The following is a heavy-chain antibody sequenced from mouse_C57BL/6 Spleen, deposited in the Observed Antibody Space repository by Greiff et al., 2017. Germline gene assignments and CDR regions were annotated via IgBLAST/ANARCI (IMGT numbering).Heavy chain of an antibody. Sequence: EVKLMESGGGLVKPGGSLKLSCAASGFTFSSYAMSWVRQTPEKRLEWVATISDGGSYTYYPDIVKGRFTISRDNAKNNLYLQMSHLKSEDTAMYYCAREGYGNYPYFDYWGQGTTLTVSS. J-gene: IGHJ2*01. D-gene: IGHD2-1*01. CDR2: ISDGGSYT. V-gene: IGHV5-4*01. CDR3: AREGYGNYPYFDY. CDR1: GFTFSSYA.